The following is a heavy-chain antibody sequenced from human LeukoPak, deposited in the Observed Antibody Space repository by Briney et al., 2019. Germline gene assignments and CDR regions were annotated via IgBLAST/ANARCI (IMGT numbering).Heavy chain of an antibody. D-gene: IGHD6-13*01. J-gene: IGHJ4*02. Sequence: GGSLRLSCADSGFTFSNYWMSWVRQAPGGGLEWVANIKQDGGEKYYVDSVKGRFTISRDNAKNSLYLQMNNLRADDTAVYYCAREARAAFDYWGQGTLVTVSS. V-gene: IGHV3-7*01. CDR1: GFTFSNYW. CDR2: IKQDGGEK. CDR3: AREARAAFDY.